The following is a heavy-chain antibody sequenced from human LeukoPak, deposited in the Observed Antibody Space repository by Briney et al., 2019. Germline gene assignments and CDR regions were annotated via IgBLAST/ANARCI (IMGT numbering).Heavy chain of an antibody. Sequence: GGSLRLSCAASGFTFSSYAMHWVRQAPGKGLEWVAVISYDGSNKYYADSVKGRFTISRDNSKNTLYLQMNSLRAEDTAVYYCARDISSGRYYFDYWGREPWSPSPQ. D-gene: IGHD6-19*01. CDR2: ISYDGSNK. CDR1: GFTFSSYA. J-gene: IGHJ4*02. V-gene: IGHV3-30*04. CDR3: ARDISSGRYYFDY.